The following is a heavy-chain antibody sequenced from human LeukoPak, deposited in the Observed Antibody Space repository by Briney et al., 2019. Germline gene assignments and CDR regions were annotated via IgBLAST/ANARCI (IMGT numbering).Heavy chain of an antibody. CDR1: GGSISSYY. CDR3: ARAAGYCSSTSCYTTDFDY. J-gene: IGHJ4*02. CDR2: IYYSGST. V-gene: IGHV4-59*12. D-gene: IGHD2-2*02. Sequence: SETLSLTCTVSGGSISSYYWSWIRQPPGKGLEWIGYIYYSGSTNYNPSLKSRVTISVDTSKNQFSLKLSSVTAADTAVYYCARAAGYCSSTSCYTTDFDYWGQGTLVTVSS.